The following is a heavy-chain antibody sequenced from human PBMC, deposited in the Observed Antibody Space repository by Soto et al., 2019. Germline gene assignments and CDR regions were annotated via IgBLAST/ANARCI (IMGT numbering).Heavy chain of an antibody. J-gene: IGHJ4*02. Sequence: GGSLRLSCAASGFTFSSYAMSWVRQAPGKGLEWVSAISGSGGSTYYADSVKGRFTISRDNSKNTLYLQMNSLRAEDTAVYYCAKNPNYYDSSGTLFDYWGQGTLVTVSS. CDR2: ISGSGGST. CDR3: AKNPNYYDSSGTLFDY. D-gene: IGHD3-22*01. V-gene: IGHV3-23*01. CDR1: GFTFSSYA.